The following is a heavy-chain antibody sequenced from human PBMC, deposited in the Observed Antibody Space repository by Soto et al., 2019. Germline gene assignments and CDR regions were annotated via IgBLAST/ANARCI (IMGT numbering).Heavy chain of an antibody. Sequence: AAVKVSCKASGYTFISNVVHWVRQAPGQGLEWMGWISAYNGNTNYAQKFQGRVTMTRDTSTSTVYMELSSLRSEDTAVYYCASSGAGTYDAFDIWGQGTMVTVSS. CDR1: GYTFISNV. D-gene: IGHD6-13*01. J-gene: IGHJ3*02. CDR2: ISAYNGNT. V-gene: IGHV1-3*01. CDR3: ASSGAGTYDAFDI.